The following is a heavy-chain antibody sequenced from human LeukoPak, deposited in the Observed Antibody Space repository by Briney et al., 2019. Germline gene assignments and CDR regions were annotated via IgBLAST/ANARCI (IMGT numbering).Heavy chain of an antibody. J-gene: IGHJ4*02. V-gene: IGHV1-2*02. CDR1: GYTFTGCY. CDR3: ASGSSLDGSSGWPTHYY. CDR2: INTNSGGT. D-gene: IGHD6-19*01. Sequence: ASVKVSCKASGYTFTGCYMHWVRQAPGQGLEWMGWINTNSGGTHYAQKFQGRVTMTRDTSISTAYMELSSLRSDDTALYYCASGSSLDGSSGWPTHYYWGQGALVTVSS.